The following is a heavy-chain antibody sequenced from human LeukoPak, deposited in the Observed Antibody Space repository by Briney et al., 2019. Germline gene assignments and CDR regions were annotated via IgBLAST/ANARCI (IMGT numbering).Heavy chain of an antibody. D-gene: IGHD5-18*01. CDR2: MYYSGST. V-gene: IGHV4-59*02. CDR1: GDSVRSFH. Sequence: PSETLSLTCTVSGDSVRSFHWSWIRQPPGKGLEWIGHMYYSGSTNYNPSLKSRVSMSVDTSKNQFSLRLSSVTAADTAVYYCARGPRIQLWFFDYWGQGTLVTVSS. CDR3: ARGPRIQLWFFDY. J-gene: IGHJ4*02.